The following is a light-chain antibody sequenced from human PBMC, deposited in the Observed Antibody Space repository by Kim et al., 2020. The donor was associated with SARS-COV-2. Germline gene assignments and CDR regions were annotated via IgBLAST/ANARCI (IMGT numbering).Light chain of an antibody. CDR1: KLGDEY. V-gene: IGLV3-1*01. J-gene: IGLJ3*02. CDR2: QDI. CDR3: QARDSSTWV. Sequence: ESTGHTASITCSGDKLGDEYVSCYQHQSGQSPVLVMDQDIKRPSGTPERFSGTTSGNTATLTISETQNMDEADYYSQARDSSTWVFGGGTQMTVL.